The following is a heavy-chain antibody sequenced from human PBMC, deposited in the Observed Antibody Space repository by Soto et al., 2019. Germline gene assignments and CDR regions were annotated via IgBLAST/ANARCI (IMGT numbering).Heavy chain of an antibody. J-gene: IGHJ4*02. V-gene: IGHV1-46*01. Sequence: QAQLVQSGAEVKKPGASVKVSCKASGYTFTTYYMHWVRQAPGQGLEWMGIISADGGRTSYAQKFQGRVTMTRDTSTSTVYMELSSLRSEDTAVYYCATRDPGHYWGQGTLVTVSS. CDR2: ISADGGRT. CDR1: GYTFTTYY. CDR3: ATRDPGHY.